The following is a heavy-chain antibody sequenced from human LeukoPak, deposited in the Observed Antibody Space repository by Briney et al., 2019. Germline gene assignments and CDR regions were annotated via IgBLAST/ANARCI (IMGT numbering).Heavy chain of an antibody. CDR1: ACTFGCHA. CDR2: ISSNGGST. Sequence: GGSLRLSCAASACTFGCHAMLWRRQAPGKGLEYVSAISSNGGSTYYADSVKGRFTISRDNSKNTLYLQMSSLRAEDTAEYYCVKDRGVDISTAVDFQQWGQGTLVTVSS. V-gene: IGHV3-64D*09. D-gene: IGHD3-9*01. J-gene: IGHJ1*01. CDR3: VKDRGVDISTAVDFQQ.